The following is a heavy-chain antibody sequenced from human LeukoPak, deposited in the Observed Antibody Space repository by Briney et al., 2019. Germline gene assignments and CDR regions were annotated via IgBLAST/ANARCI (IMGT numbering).Heavy chain of an antibody. V-gene: IGHV3-64*01. CDR2: ISSNGGST. CDR3: ARVYGSYYYGMDV. CDR1: GFTFSSYA. J-gene: IGHJ6*02. Sequence: PGGSLRLSCAASGFTFSSYAMHWVRQAPGKGLEYDSAISSNGGSTYYANSVKGRFTISRDNSKNTLYLQMGSLRAENMAVYYCARVYGSYYYGMDVWGQGTTVTVSS. D-gene: IGHD1-26*01.